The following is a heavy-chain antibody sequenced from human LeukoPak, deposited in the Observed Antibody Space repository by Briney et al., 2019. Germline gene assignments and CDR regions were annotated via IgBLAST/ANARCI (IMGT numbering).Heavy chain of an antibody. Sequence: GSLRLSCAASGFTFSSYAMSWVRQAPGKGLEWVSAISGSGGSTFYADSVKGRFTISRDNPKNTLFLQMNSLRAEDTAVYYCATSRFYYYPYYWGQGALVTVSS. V-gene: IGHV3-23*01. D-gene: IGHD3-10*01. CDR1: GFTFSSYA. J-gene: IGHJ4*02. CDR3: ATSRFYYYPYY. CDR2: ISGSGGST.